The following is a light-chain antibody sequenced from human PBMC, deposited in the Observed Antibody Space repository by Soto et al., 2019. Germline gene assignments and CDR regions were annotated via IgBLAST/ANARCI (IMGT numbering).Light chain of an antibody. V-gene: IGLV2-14*03. CDR3: SSYTTSSSVV. Sequence: QSALTQPASVSGSPGQSITFSCTGTSSDVGAYNYVSWYQQHPGKAPKLMIFDVRNRPAGVSYRFSGSKSDNTASLTISGLQAEDEANYYCSSYTTSSSVVFGGGTKLTVL. CDR2: DVR. J-gene: IGLJ2*01. CDR1: SSDVGAYNY.